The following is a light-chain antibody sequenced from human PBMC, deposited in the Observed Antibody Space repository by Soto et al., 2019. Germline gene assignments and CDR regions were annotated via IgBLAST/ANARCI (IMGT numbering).Light chain of an antibody. CDR1: QSVLYSSNNKNY. J-gene: IGKJ2*01. Sequence: DIVMTQSPESLAVSLGERATINCKSSQSVLYSSNNKNYLAWYQQKPGQPPKLLIYWASTRESGVPDRFSGSGSGTDFTLTIRSLQAEDVAVSYCQQYYSTPLYTFGQGTKLEIK. CDR2: WAS. V-gene: IGKV4-1*01. CDR3: QQYYSTPLYT.